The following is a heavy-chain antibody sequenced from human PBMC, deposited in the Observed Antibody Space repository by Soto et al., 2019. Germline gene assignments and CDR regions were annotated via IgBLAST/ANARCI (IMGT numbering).Heavy chain of an antibody. Sequence: LGESLKISCKGSGYSFTSYWIGWVRQMPGKGLEWMGIIYPGDSDTRYSPSFQGQVTISADKSISTAYLQWSSLKASDTAMYYCASSRFESSGFLYYYYGMDVWGQGTTVTVSS. CDR3: ASSRFESSGFLYYYYGMDV. CDR1: GYSFTSYW. CDR2: IYPGDSDT. D-gene: IGHD3-22*01. V-gene: IGHV5-51*01. J-gene: IGHJ6*02.